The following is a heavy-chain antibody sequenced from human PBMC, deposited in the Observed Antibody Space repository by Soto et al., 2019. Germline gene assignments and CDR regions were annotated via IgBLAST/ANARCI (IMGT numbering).Heavy chain of an antibody. V-gene: IGHV4-4*02. CDR1: GGSISSSNW. Sequence: SETLSLTCAVSGGSISSSNWWSWVRQPPGKGLEWIGEIYHSGSTNYNPSLKSRVTISVDKSKNQFSLKLSSVTAADTAVYYCARAPGDIVVVPAAITRYYYYGMDVWGQGTTVTVSS. D-gene: IGHD2-2*02. J-gene: IGHJ6*02. CDR2: IYHSGST. CDR3: ARAPGDIVVVPAAITRYYYYGMDV.